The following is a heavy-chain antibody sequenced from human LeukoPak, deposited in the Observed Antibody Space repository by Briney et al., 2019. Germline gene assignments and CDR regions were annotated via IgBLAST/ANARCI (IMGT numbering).Heavy chain of an antibody. CDR3: ARAASHYDFWSGYLTNNDY. CDR1: GFTFNTYW. Sequence: GRSLRLSCAASGFTFNTYWMSWVRQAPGKGLEWVANIKEDGSNKYYVDSVKGRFTISRDNAKNSLYLQMNSLRVEDTAVYYCARAASHYDFWSGYLTNNDYWGQGTLVTVSS. CDR2: IKEDGSNK. J-gene: IGHJ4*02. V-gene: IGHV3-7*01. D-gene: IGHD3-3*01.